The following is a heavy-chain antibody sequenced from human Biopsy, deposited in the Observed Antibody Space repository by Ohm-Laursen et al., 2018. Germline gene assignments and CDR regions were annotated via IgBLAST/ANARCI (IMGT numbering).Heavy chain of an antibody. Sequence: SDTLSLTCDVSGYFIIRGYYWGWIRQSPGKGLEWIGSVYHSGDTYSNPSLNSRVTISADRFKNQVSLKLSSVTAADTAVYYCARAIYCTTSTSYQRGMDVWGQGTTVTVSS. CDR2: VYHSGDT. D-gene: IGHD2/OR15-2a*01. V-gene: IGHV4-38-2*01. CDR3: ARAIYCTTSTSYQRGMDV. J-gene: IGHJ6*02. CDR1: GYFIIRGYY.